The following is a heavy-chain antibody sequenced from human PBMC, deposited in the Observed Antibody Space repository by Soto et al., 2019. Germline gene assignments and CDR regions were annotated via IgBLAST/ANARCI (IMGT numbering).Heavy chain of an antibody. D-gene: IGHD4-17*01. CDR1: GGSISSSSYY. CDR2: IYYSGNT. CDR3: ARHARYGAVDY. V-gene: IGHV4-39*01. Sequence: QLQLQESGPGLVKPSETLSLTCTVSGGSISSSSYYWGWIRQPPGKGLEWIGSIYYSGNTYYNPSLKSRVTISVDTSKNQFSLKLSSVTAADTAVYYCARHARYGAVDYWGQGTLVTVSS. J-gene: IGHJ4*02.